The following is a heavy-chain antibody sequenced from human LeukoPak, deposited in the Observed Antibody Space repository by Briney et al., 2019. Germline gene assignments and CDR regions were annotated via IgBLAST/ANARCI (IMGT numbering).Heavy chain of an antibody. D-gene: IGHD5-24*01. CDR2: INHSGST. Sequence: PSETLSLTCTVSGGSISSGSYYWRWIRQPPGKGLEWIGEINHSGSTNYNPSLKSRVTISVDTSKNQFSLKLSSVTAADTAVYYCARHGRRWLQLRYFDLWGRGTLVTVSS. V-gene: IGHV4-39*01. CDR3: ARHGRRWLQLRYFDL. CDR1: GGSISSGSYY. J-gene: IGHJ2*01.